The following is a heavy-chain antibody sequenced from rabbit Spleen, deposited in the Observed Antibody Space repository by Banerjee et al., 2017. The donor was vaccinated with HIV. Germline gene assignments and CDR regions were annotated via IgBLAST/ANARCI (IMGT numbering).Heavy chain of an antibody. CDR3: ARNYVNAFDP. Sequence: QEQLEESGGGLVQPGGSLKLSCKASGFTLSSYYMNWVRQAPGKGLEWIACIDVSNGDTDYANWPKGRFTISKTSSTTVTLQMASLTAADSASYFCARNYVNAFDPWGPGTLVTVS. J-gene: IGHJ2*01. D-gene: IGHD1-1*01. CDR1: GFTLSSYYM. CDR2: IDVSNGDT. V-gene: IGHV1S45*01.